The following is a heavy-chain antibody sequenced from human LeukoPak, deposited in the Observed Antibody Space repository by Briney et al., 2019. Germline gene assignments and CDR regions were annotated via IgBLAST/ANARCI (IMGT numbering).Heavy chain of an antibody. D-gene: IGHD3-22*01. Sequence: PGGSLRLSCVASGITFSNYAVSWVRQAPEKGLDWVSVISASAHKIRYADSVKGWFTISRDKSKNRLYLQMNSLRAEDTAVYYCARLPTFYYDSSHYHYDYWGQGTLVTVSS. CDR2: ISASAHKI. V-gene: IGHV3-23*01. CDR1: GITFSNYA. CDR3: ARLPTFYYDSSHYHYDY. J-gene: IGHJ4*02.